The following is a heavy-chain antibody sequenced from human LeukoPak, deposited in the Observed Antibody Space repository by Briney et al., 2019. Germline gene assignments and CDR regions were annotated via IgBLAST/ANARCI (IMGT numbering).Heavy chain of an antibody. CDR1: GYSFTNCW. D-gene: IGHD2-15*01. CDR2: IYPGDSDT. Sequence: GESLKISCKGSGYSFTNCWIGWVRQMPGKGLEWMGIIYPGDSDTRYSPSFQGQVTISADKSISTAYLQWSSLKASDTAMYYCARGYCGGGGCYSYDYWGQGALVTVSS. V-gene: IGHV5-51*01. J-gene: IGHJ4*02. CDR3: ARGYCGGGGCYSYDY.